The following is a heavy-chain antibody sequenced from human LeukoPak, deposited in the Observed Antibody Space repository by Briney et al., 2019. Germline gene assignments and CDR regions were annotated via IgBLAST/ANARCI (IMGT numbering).Heavy chain of an antibody. CDR3: ARDSTYYYDSGSSGPHYFDN. Sequence: SGKSLRLSCAASGFTFSNYAMHWVRQAPGKGLEWVSLISSGGTYEYYADSVKGRFTISRDNSKNTLYLQLNSLRAEDTAVYYCARDSTYYYDSGSSGPHYFDNWAREPWSPSPQ. J-gene: IGHJ4*02. CDR1: GFTFSNYA. V-gene: IGHV3-30*01. CDR2: ISSGGTYE. D-gene: IGHD3-10*01.